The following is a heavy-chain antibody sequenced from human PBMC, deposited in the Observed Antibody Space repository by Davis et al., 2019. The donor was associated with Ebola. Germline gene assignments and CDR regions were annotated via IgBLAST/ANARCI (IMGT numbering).Heavy chain of an antibody. D-gene: IGHD1-20*01. V-gene: IGHV3-21*01. J-gene: IGHJ4*02. CDR1: GFTFSTYS. CDR2: ISSDSDYI. Sequence: GESLKISCAASGFTFSTYSMSWVRQAPGKGLEWVSSISSDSDYIYYADSAKGRFTISRDNAKNSLYLQMNSLRDEDTAVYYCARGYNWNDYWGQGTLVTVSS. CDR3: ARGYNWNDY.